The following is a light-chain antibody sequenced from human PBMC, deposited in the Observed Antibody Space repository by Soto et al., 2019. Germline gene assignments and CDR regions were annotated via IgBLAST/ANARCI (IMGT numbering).Light chain of an antibody. CDR3: QQYNTFSALT. CDR1: QSINNW. V-gene: IGKV1-5*03. CDR2: KAS. Sequence: DIQMTQSPFTLSASIGDRVTITCRASQSINNWLAWYQQKPGKAPKLLIYKASSLESGVPSRFSGSGSGTEFKLTISSLQPDDFATYYCQQYNTFSALTFGGGTKVEIK. J-gene: IGKJ4*01.